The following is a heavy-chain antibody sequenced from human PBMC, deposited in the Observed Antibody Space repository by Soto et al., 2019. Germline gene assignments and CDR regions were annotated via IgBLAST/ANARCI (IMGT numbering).Heavy chain of an antibody. Sequence: QLQLQESGPGLVKPSETLSLTCIVSSGSISSSTYYWGWIRQPPGKGLEWIGSIYYSGTTYYNPSLRSRVTLSVHTSKHQFSRRLSAVTAADTSVYCCASHDYGGLYPAFFDYWGQGTLVTVSS. J-gene: IGHJ4*02. CDR1: SGSISSSTYY. CDR3: ASHDYGGLYPAFFDY. CDR2: IYYSGTT. D-gene: IGHD4-17*01. V-gene: IGHV4-39*01.